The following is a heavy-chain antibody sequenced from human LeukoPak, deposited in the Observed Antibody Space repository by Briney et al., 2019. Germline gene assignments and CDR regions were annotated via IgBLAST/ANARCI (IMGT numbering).Heavy chain of an antibody. D-gene: IGHD4-4*01. J-gene: IGHJ4*02. V-gene: IGHV3-11*06. Sequence: GGSLRLSCAASGLNISDCYMSWFRQAPGQGLQWVSDISPNYNKNYADSVKGRFTISRDNAQNSLYLQMRSLRAEDTAVYYCVRDLFTDWGQGTLVTVSS. CDR3: VRDLFTD. CDR1: GLNISDCY. CDR2: ISPNYNK.